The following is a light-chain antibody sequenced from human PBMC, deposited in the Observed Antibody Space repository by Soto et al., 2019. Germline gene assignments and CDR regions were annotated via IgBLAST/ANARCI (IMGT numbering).Light chain of an antibody. CDR1: QIVSSNY. Sequence: EIVLTQSPGTLSLSPGERATLSCRGSQIVSSNYFAWYQQKPGQAPRLLIYGASTRATGIPARFSGGGSGTDFTLTISSLQPDDFATYYCQQYNSYSPATFGQGTKVDIK. J-gene: IGKJ1*01. V-gene: IGKV3-20*01. CDR2: GAS. CDR3: QQYNSYSPAT.